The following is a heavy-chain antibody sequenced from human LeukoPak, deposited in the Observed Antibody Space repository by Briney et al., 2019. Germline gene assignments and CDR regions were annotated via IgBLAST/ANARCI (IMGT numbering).Heavy chain of an antibody. Sequence: GRSLRLSCAASGFTFDDYAMHWVRQAPGKGLEWVSGISWNSGSIGYADSVKGRFTITRDNAKNSLYLQMNSLRAEDMALYYCAKEGCSSTSCPYYYYYYMDVWGKGTTVTVSS. V-gene: IGHV3-9*03. CDR2: ISWNSGSI. D-gene: IGHD2-2*01. J-gene: IGHJ6*03. CDR1: GFTFDDYA. CDR3: AKEGCSSTSCPYYYYYYMDV.